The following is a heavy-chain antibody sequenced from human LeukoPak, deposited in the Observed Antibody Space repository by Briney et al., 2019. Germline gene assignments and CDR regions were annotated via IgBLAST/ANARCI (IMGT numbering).Heavy chain of an antibody. Sequence: GGSLRLSCAASGFTFDDYAMHWVRQAPGKGLEWVSLISWDGGSTYYADSVKGRFTISRDDSKNSLYLQMNSLRAEDTALYYCATMAENPDYWGQGTLVTVSS. D-gene: IGHD3-10*01. CDR1: GFTFDDYA. CDR3: ATMAENPDY. J-gene: IGHJ4*02. CDR2: ISWDGGST. V-gene: IGHV3-43D*03.